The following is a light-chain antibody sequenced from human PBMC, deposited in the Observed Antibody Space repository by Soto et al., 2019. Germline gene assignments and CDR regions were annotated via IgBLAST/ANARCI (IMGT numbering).Light chain of an antibody. CDR1: SSNIGAGYD. Sequence: QSVLTQPPSVSGAPGQRVTISCTGSSSNIGAGYDVHWYQQLPGTAPKLLTYGNSNRPSGVPDRFSGSKSGTSASLAITGLQAEDEADYYCQSYDSSLNWVFGGGTQLTVL. CDR3: QSYDSSLNWV. CDR2: GNS. V-gene: IGLV1-40*01. J-gene: IGLJ3*02.